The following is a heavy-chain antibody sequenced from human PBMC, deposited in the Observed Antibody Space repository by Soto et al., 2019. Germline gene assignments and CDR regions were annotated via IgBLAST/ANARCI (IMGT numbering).Heavy chain of an antibody. D-gene: IGHD3-3*01. CDR3: AKLSYYDFWSGSPIFDY. J-gene: IGHJ4*02. V-gene: IGHV3-23*01. Sequence: GGSLRLSCAASGFTFSSYAMSWVRQAPGKGLEWVSAISGSGGSTYYADSVKGRLTISRDNSKNTLYLQMNSLRAEDTAVYYCAKLSYYDFWSGSPIFDYWGQGTLVTVSS. CDR1: GFTFSSYA. CDR2: ISGSGGST.